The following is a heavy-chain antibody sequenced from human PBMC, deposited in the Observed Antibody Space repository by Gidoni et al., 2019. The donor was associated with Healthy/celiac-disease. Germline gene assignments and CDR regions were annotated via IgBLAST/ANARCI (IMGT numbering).Heavy chain of an antibody. CDR1: GYTFTSYG. D-gene: IGHD2-2*02. CDR2: NSAYNGNT. CDR3: ARDPRGYCSSTSCYTRGWFDP. V-gene: IGHV1-18*04. Sequence: QFQLVQSGADVKTPGASVKVSFKASGYTFTSYGTSWVRQAPGQGLEWMGWNSAYNGNTNDAQKIQGRVTMTTDTSTRTAYMELRSLRSDDTAVYYCARDPRGYCSSTSCYTRGWFDPWGQGTLVTVSS. J-gene: IGHJ5*02.